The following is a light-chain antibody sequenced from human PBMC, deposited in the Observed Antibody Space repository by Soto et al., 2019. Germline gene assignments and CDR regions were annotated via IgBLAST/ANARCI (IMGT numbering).Light chain of an antibody. CDR1: QRISTY. CDR3: QQYGSSPPT. J-gene: IGKJ1*01. V-gene: IGKV1-39*01. Sequence: DIQMTQSPSSLSASVGDRVTITCRPSQRISTYLNWYQEKPGEAPKLLIYAASTLQSGVPSRFSGSGSGTDFTLTISRLEPEDFALYYCQQYGSSPPTFGQGTKVDIK. CDR2: AAS.